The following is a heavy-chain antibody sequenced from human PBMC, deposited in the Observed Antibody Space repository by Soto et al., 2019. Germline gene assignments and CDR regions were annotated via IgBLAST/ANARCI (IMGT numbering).Heavy chain of an antibody. D-gene: IGHD6-19*01. Sequence: GASVKVSCKASGYTFTGYYMHWVRQAPGQGLEWMGWMNSNNGGTNYAQKLQGRVTMTRDTSTNTAYMELSRLRSDDTAAYYCARRNAVAGSKMYYFDYWGQGTLVTVSS. CDR3: ARRNAVAGSKMYYFDY. J-gene: IGHJ4*02. CDR2: MNSNNGGT. CDR1: GYTFTGYY. V-gene: IGHV1-2*02.